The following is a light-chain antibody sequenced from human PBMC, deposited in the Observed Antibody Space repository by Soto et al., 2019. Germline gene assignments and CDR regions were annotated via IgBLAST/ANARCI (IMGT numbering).Light chain of an antibody. Sequence: QAVLTQSPSASASLGASVKLTCTLSSGHSSYTIAWHQQQPEKGPRYLMKLNSDGSHSKGDGIPDRFSGSSSGAERYLTISSLQSEDEADYYCQTWGTGFRVFGGGTQLTV. CDR3: QTWGTGFRV. CDR1: SGHSSYT. J-gene: IGLJ2*01. V-gene: IGLV4-69*01. CDR2: LNSDGSH.